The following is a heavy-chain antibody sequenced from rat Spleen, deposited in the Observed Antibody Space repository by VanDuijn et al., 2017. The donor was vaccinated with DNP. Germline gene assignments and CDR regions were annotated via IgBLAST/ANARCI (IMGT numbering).Heavy chain of an antibody. D-gene: IGHD1-12*01. V-gene: IGHV3-1*01. CDR3: ARSDFTLMCFIPFAF. J-gene: IGHJ3*01. CDR2: ISYSGST. CDR1: GYSITSNY. Sequence: EVQLQESGPGLVKPSQSLSLTCSVTGYSITSNYWAWIRKFPGNKMEWMGYISYSGSTGYNPSLKSRISITRDTSNNQFFLQFHSVTTAYTATYYCARSDFTLMCFIPFAFWGQGTLVTVSS.